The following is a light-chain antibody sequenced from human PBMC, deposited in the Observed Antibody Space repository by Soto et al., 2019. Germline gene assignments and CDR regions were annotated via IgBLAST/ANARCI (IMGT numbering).Light chain of an antibody. Sequence: AIRLTQSPSSLSASTGDSVTLTCRASQGISSYLAWYQQKPGKAPKLLIYAASTLQSGVPSRFSGSGSGTDFTLTISCLQSEDFATYYCQQYYSYPPVFGQGTRLEIK. CDR3: QQYYSYPPV. CDR1: QGISSY. J-gene: IGKJ5*01. CDR2: AAS. V-gene: IGKV1-8*01.